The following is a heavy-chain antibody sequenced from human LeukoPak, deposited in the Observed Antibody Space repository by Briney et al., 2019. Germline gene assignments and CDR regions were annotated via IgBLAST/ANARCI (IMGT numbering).Heavy chain of an antibody. CDR2: IYYSGST. CDR3: ARNKSPGGYFDL. J-gene: IGHJ2*01. V-gene: IGHV4-39*07. Sequence: SETLSLTCTVSGVSISSPSNHWDWIRQPPGKGLEWIGSIYYSGSTYYNPSLKSRVSISVDTSKNQFSLKLNSVTAADTAVYYCARNKSPGGYFDLWGRGTLVTVSS. D-gene: IGHD1-14*01. CDR1: GVSISSPSNH.